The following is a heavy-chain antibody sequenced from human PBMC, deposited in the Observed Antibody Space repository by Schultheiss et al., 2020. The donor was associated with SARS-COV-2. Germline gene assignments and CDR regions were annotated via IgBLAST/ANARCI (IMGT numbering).Heavy chain of an antibody. CDR1: GFTFSSYG. Sequence: GGSLRLSCAASGFTFSSYGMHWVRQAPGKGLEWVAVISYDGSNKYYADSVKGRFTISRDNSKNTLYLQMNSLRAEDTAVYYCAKIGGGPIAAAGEGRVYWGQGTLVTVSS. V-gene: IGHV3-30*18. CDR2: ISYDGSNK. CDR3: AKIGGGPIAAAGEGRVY. J-gene: IGHJ4*02. D-gene: IGHD6-13*01.